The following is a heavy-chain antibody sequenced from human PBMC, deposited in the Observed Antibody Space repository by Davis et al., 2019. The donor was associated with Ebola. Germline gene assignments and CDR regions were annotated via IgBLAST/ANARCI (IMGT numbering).Heavy chain of an antibody. D-gene: IGHD1-1*01. J-gene: IGHJ4*02. CDR1: GFTFSSYA. V-gene: IGHV3-23*01. CDR2: ISGSGGST. Sequence: GGSLRLSCAASGFTFSSYAMSWVRQAPGKGLEWVSAISGSGGSTYYADSVKGRFTISRDNSKNTLYLQMNSLRGEDTAVYYCVRDGYNYNDFDYWGQGTLVTVSS. CDR3: VRDGYNYNDFDY.